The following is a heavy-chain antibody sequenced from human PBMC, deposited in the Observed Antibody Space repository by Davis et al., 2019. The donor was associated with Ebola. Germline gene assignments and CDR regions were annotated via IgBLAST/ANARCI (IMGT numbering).Heavy chain of an antibody. Sequence: HTGGSLRLSCAASGFTFSSYSMNWVRQAPGKGLVCVSRINNDGSITNYADSVKGRFTISRDNAKNSLYLQMNSLRAEDTAVYYCARAGWDIVVVPAAHHTFDYWGQGTLVTVSS. J-gene: IGHJ4*02. D-gene: IGHD2-2*01. V-gene: IGHV3-74*01. CDR3: ARAGWDIVVVPAAHHTFDY. CDR1: GFTFSSYS. CDR2: INNDGSIT.